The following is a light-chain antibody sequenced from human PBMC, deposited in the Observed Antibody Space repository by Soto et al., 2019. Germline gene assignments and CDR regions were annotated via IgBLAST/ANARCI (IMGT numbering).Light chain of an antibody. CDR2: GAS. Sequence: EIVMTQSPATLSVSPGERATLSCRASQSVSSNLAWYQQKPGQAPRLLIYGASTRATGIPARFSGSGSGTEFTLTISSLQSEDIAVYYCQQYNNWLWTFGQGPKV. V-gene: IGKV3-15*01. CDR1: QSVSSN. J-gene: IGKJ1*01. CDR3: QQYNNWLWT.